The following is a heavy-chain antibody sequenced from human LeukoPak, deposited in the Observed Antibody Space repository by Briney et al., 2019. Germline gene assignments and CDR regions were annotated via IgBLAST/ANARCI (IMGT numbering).Heavy chain of an antibody. D-gene: IGHD6-6*01. CDR1: GDSISGDGYS. J-gene: IGHJ4*02. CDR2: IFHGGNT. V-gene: IGHV4-30-2*02. CDR3: ARSIYSSSSWGFDY. Sequence: SETLSLTCAVSGDSISGDGYSWSWIRQPPGRGLEWIGYIFHGGNTYYNPSLKSRVTISVDTSKNQFSLKLSSVTAADTAVYYCARSIYSSSSWGFDYWGQGTLVTVSS.